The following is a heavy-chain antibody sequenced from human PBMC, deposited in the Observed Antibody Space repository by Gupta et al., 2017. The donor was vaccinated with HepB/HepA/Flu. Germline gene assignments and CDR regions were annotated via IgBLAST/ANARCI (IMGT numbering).Heavy chain of an antibody. Sequence: EVQLLESGGGLVQPGGSVRLSCVLSGFSLTTSAMNWVRQAPGKGLEWVSGISVSGTETYYADSVKGRFTISRDTSRNTLYLQMNSLRAGDAAVYYCARNISGGAFDSWGQGTLIAVSS. CDR3: ARNISGGAFDS. CDR2: ISVSGTET. J-gene: IGHJ4*02. CDR1: GFSLTTSA. D-gene: IGHD2/OR15-2a*01. V-gene: IGHV3-23*01.